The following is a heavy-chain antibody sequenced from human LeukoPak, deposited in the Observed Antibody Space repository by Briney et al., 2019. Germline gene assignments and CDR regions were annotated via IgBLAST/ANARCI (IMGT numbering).Heavy chain of an antibody. J-gene: IGHJ4*02. Sequence: GGPLRLSCAASGFTFSSYNMNWVRQAPGKGLEWVSPISSSSSYIYYADSVKGRFTISRDNAKNSLYLKINSLSAEDTAVYDCARDFYYDSSGSRFEYWGQGTLVTASS. CDR1: GFTFSSYN. V-gene: IGHV3-21*01. CDR3: ARDFYYDSSGSRFEY. D-gene: IGHD3-22*01. CDR2: ISSSSSYI.